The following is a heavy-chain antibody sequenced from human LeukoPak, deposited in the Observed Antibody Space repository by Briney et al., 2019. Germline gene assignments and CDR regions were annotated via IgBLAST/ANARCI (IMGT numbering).Heavy chain of an antibody. CDR2: IYYSGST. Sequence: PSETLSLTCTVSGGSISSSSYYWGWIRQPPGTGLEWLGSIYYSGSTYYNPSLKSRVTISVDTSKNQFSLKLSSVTAADTAVYYCARIRYCSSTSCYKGRTYYFDYWGQGTLVTVSS. CDR3: ARIRYCSSTSCYKGRTYYFDY. D-gene: IGHD2-2*02. V-gene: IGHV4-39*01. J-gene: IGHJ4*02. CDR1: GGSISSSSYY.